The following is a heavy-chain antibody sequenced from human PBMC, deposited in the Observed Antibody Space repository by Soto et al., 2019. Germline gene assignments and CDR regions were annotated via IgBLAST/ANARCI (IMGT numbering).Heavy chain of an antibody. Sequence: EVQLVESGGGLVQPGGSLRLFCAVSGFTFSSYEMNWVRQAPGKGLEWVSYICTSGKTIYYADSVRGRLTISRDNAKKSLYLEVNSLRGEDSGVLFCGRGPGFYSGKVDYGLGVWGPGTTVTVS. J-gene: IGHJ6*02. V-gene: IGHV3-48*03. CDR2: ICTSGKTI. D-gene: IGHD4-4*01. CDR3: GRGPGFYSGKVDYGLGV. CDR1: GFTFSSYE.